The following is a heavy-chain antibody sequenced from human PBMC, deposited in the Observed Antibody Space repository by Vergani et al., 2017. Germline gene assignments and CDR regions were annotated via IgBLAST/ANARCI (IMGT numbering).Heavy chain of an antibody. V-gene: IGHV4-38-2*02. Sequence: QVQLQESGPGLVKPSETLSLTCTVSGYSIRSGYYWGWIRQHPGKGLEWIGSIYHSGSTYYNPSLKSLVTISVDTFKNQFSLKLSSLPAADTGVYYCARVTYYGSGSYYAYYYGMDVWGQGTTVTVSS. CDR1: GYSIRSGYY. D-gene: IGHD3-10*01. CDR3: ARVTYYGSGSYYAYYYGMDV. CDR2: IYHSGST. J-gene: IGHJ6*02.